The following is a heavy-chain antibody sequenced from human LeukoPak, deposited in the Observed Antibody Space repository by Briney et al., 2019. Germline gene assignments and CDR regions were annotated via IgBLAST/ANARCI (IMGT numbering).Heavy chain of an antibody. D-gene: IGHD6-6*01. CDR3: AKDLYSSSSGWFDP. V-gene: IGHV3-30*02. Sequence: PGRSLRLSCAASGFTFSSYGMHWVRQAPGKGLEWVAFIRYDGSNKYYADSVKGRFTISRDNSKNTLYLQMNSLRAEDTAVYYCAKDLYSSSSGWFDPWGQGTLVTVSS. CDR2: IRYDGSNK. CDR1: GFTFSSYG. J-gene: IGHJ5*02.